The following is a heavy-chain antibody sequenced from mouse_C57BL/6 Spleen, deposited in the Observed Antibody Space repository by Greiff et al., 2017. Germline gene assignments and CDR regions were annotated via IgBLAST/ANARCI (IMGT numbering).Heavy chain of an antibody. V-gene: IGHV1-50*01. CDR2: IDPSDSYT. D-gene: IGHD1-1*01. CDR3: AAITTVVATEAY. Sequence: QVQLQQPGAELVKPGASVKLSCKASGYTFTSYWMQWVKQRPGQGLEWIGEIDPSDSYTNYNQKFKGKATLTVDTSSSTAYMQLSSLTSEDSAVYDCAAITTVVATEAYWGQGTLVTVSA. J-gene: IGHJ3*01. CDR1: GYTFTSYW.